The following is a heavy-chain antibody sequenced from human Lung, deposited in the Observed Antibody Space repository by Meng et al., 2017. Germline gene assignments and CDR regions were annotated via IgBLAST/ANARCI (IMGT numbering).Heavy chain of an antibody. Sequence: LLEGGPGVGKVSATSALACASAGGSIISMIGWSWFRQAPWQRVERMGEIYHSGGHNYNTSRNSRVTISVDKSKNQFSLKLSSVTTAETAGNNCARRELWLEPQYFDYWGQGTLVTVSS. CDR1: GGSIISMIG. CDR3: ARRELWLEPQYFDY. V-gene: IGHV4-4*02. J-gene: IGHJ4*02. D-gene: IGHD6-19*01. CDR2: IYHSGGH.